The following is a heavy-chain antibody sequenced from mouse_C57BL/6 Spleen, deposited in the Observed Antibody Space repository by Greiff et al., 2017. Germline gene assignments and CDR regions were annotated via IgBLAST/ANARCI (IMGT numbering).Heavy chain of an antibody. CDR2: INPYNGGT. CDR3: ARTLDAPYAMDY. Sequence: VQLQQSGPVLVQPGASVTMSCKASGYTFPDYYMNWVKQSHGKSLEWLGVINPYNGGTSYNQKFKGKATLTVDKSSSTAYMELNSRTSEDSAVYYCARTLDAPYAMDYWGQGTSVTVSS. CDR1: GYTFPDYY. V-gene: IGHV1-19*01. J-gene: IGHJ4*01.